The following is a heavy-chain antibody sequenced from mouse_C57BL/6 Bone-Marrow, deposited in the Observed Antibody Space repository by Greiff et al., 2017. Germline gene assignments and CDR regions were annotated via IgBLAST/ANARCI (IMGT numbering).Heavy chain of an antibody. D-gene: IGHD2-3*01. CDR1: GYAFTNYL. CDR2: INPGSGGT. V-gene: IGHV1-54*01. Sequence: VKLQESGAELVRPGTSVKVSCKASGYAFTNYLIEWVKQRPGQGLEWIGVINPGSGGTNYNEKFKGKATLTADKSSSTAYMQLSSLTSEDSAVYFCARGGGYYYWGQGTTLTVSS. CDR3: ARGGGYYY. J-gene: IGHJ2*01.